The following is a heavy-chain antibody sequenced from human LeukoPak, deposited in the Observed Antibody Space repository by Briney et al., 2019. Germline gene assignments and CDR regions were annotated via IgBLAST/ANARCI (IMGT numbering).Heavy chain of an antibody. CDR2: INPNSGGT. D-gene: IGHD3-22*01. CDR3: ARDLDKNDYDSSDCFDP. CDR1: GYTFTGYY. J-gene: IGHJ5*02. Sequence: ASVQVSCKASGYTFTGYYMHWVRQAPGQGLEWMGWINPNSGGTNYAQKFEGRVTMTRDTSISTAYMELSRLRSDDTAVYYCARDLDKNDYDSSDCFDPWGQGTLVTVSS. V-gene: IGHV1-2*02.